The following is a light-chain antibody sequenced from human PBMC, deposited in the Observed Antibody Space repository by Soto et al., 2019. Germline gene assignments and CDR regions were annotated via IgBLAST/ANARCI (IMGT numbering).Light chain of an antibody. Sequence: EIVLTQSPGTLSLSPGERATLSCRASQSVSSSYLAWYQQKPGQAPRLLIYDTSSRATGIPDTFSGSGSGTDFTLAISRLEPEDIAVYYCQQCGISPSFGQATNVELK. CDR2: DTS. CDR1: QSVSSSY. V-gene: IGKV3-20*01. J-gene: IGKJ1*01. CDR3: QQCGISPS.